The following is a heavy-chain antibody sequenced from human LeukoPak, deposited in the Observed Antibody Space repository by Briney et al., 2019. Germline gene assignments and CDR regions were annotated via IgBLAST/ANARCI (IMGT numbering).Heavy chain of an antibody. D-gene: IGHD6-13*01. J-gene: IGHJ6*02. CDR3: ARVPLPIAAAGILHYYGMDV. Sequence: SETLSLTCTVSGGSISSYYWSWIRQPAGKGLEWIGRIYTSGSTNYNPSLKSRVTMSVDTSKNQFSLKLSSVTAADTAVYYCARVPLPIAAAGILHYYGMDVWGQGTTVTVSS. V-gene: IGHV4-4*07. CDR1: GGSISSYY. CDR2: IYTSGST.